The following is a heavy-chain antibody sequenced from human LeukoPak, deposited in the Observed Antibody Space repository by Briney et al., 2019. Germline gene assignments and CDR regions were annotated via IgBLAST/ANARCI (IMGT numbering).Heavy chain of an antibody. V-gene: IGHV5-51*01. CDR3: ARSQLTALHAFNI. D-gene: IGHD5-24*01. J-gene: IGHJ3*02. CDR1: GYSFTSYW. Sequence: GESLKISCKGSGYSFTSYWIAWARQMPGKGLEWMGIIYPGDSDTRYSPSFQGQVTISADRSISTAYLQWSSLKASDTAMYYRARSQLTALHAFNIWGQGTMVTVSS. CDR2: IYPGDSDT.